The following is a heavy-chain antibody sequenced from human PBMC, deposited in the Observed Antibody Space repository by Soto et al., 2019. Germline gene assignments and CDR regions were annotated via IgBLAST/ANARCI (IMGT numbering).Heavy chain of an antibody. CDR2: ISGSGGST. CDR1: GFTFSSYA. V-gene: IGHV3-23*01. CDR3: ARSLSRHIVATSQNWFDP. Sequence: GGSLRLSCAASGFTFSSYAMSWVRQAPGKGLEWVSAISGSGGSTYYADSVKGRFTISRDNSKNTLYLQMNSLRAEDTAVYYCARSLSRHIVATSQNWFDPWGQGTLVNVFS. D-gene: IGHD5-12*01. J-gene: IGHJ5*02.